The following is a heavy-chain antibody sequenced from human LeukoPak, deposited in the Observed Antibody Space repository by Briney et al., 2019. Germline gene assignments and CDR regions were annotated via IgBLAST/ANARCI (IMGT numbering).Heavy chain of an antibody. CDR1: GFTFSSYA. CDR2: ISYDGSNK. V-gene: IGHV3-30*04. Sequence: GGSLRLSCAASGFTFSSYAMHWVRQAPGKGLEWVAVISYDGSNKYYADSVKGRFTISRDNSKNTLYLQMNSLRAEDTAVYYCARTPASSGWSFDYRGKGTLVTVSS. J-gene: IGHJ4*02. D-gene: IGHD6-19*01. CDR3: ARTPASSGWSFDY.